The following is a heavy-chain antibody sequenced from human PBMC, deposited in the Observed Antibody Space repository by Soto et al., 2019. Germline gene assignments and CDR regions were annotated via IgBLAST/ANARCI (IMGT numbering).Heavy chain of an antibody. CDR2: INPSGGST. D-gene: IGHD6-19*01. Sequence: QVQLVQSGAEVKKPGASVKVSCKASGYTFTSYYMHWVRQAPGQGFECMGIINPSGGSTSYAQKFQGRVTMTRDTSTSTVYMELSSLRSEDTAVYYCARSRYSSGWYHYYYGMDVWGQGTTVTVSS. J-gene: IGHJ6*02. CDR3: ARSRYSSGWYHYYYGMDV. V-gene: IGHV1-46*01. CDR1: GYTFTSYY.